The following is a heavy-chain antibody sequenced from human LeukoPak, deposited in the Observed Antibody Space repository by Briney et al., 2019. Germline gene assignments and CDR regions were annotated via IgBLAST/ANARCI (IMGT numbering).Heavy chain of an antibody. CDR1: GFTVSSNY. J-gene: IGHJ5*02. CDR2: ISSNGDST. CDR3: ARDNSGRFDP. Sequence: GGSLRLSCAASGFTVSSNYMSWVRQAPGKGLEYVSAISSNGDSTYYGNPVKDRFTISRDNSKNTLYLQMGSLRPEDMAVYYCARDNSGRFDPWGQGTLVTVSS. V-gene: IGHV3-64*01. D-gene: IGHD6-13*01.